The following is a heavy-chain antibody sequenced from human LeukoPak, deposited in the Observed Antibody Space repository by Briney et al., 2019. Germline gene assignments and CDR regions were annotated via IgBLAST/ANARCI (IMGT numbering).Heavy chain of an antibody. CDR3: AREGGTGAFDI. J-gene: IGHJ3*02. CDR1: GGSISSYY. CDR2: ISDSGST. Sequence: SETLSLTCTVSGGSISSYYWSWIRQPPGKGLEWIGYISDSGSTNYNPSLKSRVTISVDTSKNQFSLKLSSVTAADTAVYYCAREGGTGAFDIWGQGTMVTVSS. D-gene: IGHD1-14*01. V-gene: IGHV4-59*01.